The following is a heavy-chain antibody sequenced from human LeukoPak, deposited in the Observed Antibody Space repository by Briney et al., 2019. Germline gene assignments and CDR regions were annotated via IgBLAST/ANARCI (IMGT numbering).Heavy chain of an antibody. CDR3: ARARRYYYDSSGYDWYFDL. CDR2: IYYSGST. J-gene: IGHJ2*01. D-gene: IGHD3-22*01. Sequence: PSETLSLTCTVSGGSISSCYWSWIRQPPGKGLEWIGYIYYSGSTNYNPSLKSRVTISVDTSKNQFSLKLSSVTAADTAVYYCARARRYYYDSSGYDWYFDLWGRGTLVTVSS. V-gene: IGHV4-59*01. CDR1: GGSISSCY.